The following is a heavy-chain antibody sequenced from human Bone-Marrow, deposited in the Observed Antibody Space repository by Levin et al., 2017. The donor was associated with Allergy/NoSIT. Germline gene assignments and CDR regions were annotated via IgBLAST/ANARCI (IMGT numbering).Heavy chain of an antibody. Sequence: SVKVSCKASGGTFSSYAISWVRQAPGQGLEWMGGIIPIFGTANYAQKFQGRVTITADESTSTAYMELSSLRSEDTAVYYCEREVPDYCSGGSCYHNWFDPWGQGTLVTVSS. CDR2: IIPIFGTA. CDR3: EREVPDYCSGGSCYHNWFDP. V-gene: IGHV1-69*13. CDR1: GGTFSSYA. J-gene: IGHJ5*02. D-gene: IGHD2-15*01.